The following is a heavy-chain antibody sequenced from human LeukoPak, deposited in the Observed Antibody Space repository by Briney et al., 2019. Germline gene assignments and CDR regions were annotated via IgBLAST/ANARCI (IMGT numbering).Heavy chain of an antibody. CDR3: ARDYYYDSSGYVDY. Sequence: ASVKVSCKASGYTFTSYGISWVRQAPGQGLEWMGWISAYNGNTNYAQKLQGRVTMTTDTSTSTAYMELRSLRSDDTAVYYCARDYYYDSSGYVDYWGQGTLVTVCS. J-gene: IGHJ4*02. V-gene: IGHV1-18*01. D-gene: IGHD3-22*01. CDR2: ISAYNGNT. CDR1: GYTFTSYG.